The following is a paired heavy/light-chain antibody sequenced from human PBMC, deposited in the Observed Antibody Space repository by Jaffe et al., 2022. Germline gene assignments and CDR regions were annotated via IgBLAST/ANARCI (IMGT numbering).Heavy chain of an antibody. CDR2: IYYSGYT. J-gene: IGHJ5*02. CDR3: ARDTSRWFDP. D-gene: IGHD2-2*01. V-gene: IGHV4-59*01. Sequence: QVQLQESGPGVVKPSETLSLTCTVSGGSISGYYWSWIRQPPGKGLEWIGYIYYSGYTNYNPSLKSRVTISVDTSKNQISLKLSSVTAADTAVYYCARDTSRWFDPWGQGTLVTVSS. CDR1: GGSISGYY.
Light chain of an antibody. Sequence: QSVLTQPPSVSGAPGQRVTISCTGSSSNIGAGYDVHWYQQLPGTAPKLLIYGNNNRPSGVPDRFSGSKSGTSASLAITGLQAEDEADYYCQSYDSSLRVFGGGTKLTVL. J-gene: IGLJ3*02. V-gene: IGLV1-40*01. CDR1: SSNIGAGYD. CDR3: QSYDSSLRV. CDR2: GNN.